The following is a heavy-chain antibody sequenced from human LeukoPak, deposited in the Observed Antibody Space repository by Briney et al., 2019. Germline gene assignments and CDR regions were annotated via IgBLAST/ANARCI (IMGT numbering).Heavy chain of an antibody. V-gene: IGHV1-18*04. D-gene: IGHD3-22*01. Sequence: ASVKVSCKASGYTFTSYYMHWVRQAPGQGLEWMGWISAYNGNTNYAQKLQGRVTMTTDTSMSTAYMELRSLRSDDTAVYYCARVRGYYYDSSGPTDYWGQGTLVTVSS. CDR3: ARVRGYYYDSSGPTDY. CDR1: GYTFTSYY. CDR2: ISAYNGNT. J-gene: IGHJ4*02.